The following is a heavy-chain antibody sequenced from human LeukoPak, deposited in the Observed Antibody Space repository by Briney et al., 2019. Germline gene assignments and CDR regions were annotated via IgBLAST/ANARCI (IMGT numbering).Heavy chain of an antibody. V-gene: IGHV1-2*02. CDR3: AREGDTYYDFWSGYYSRNYNWFDP. Sequence: GASVKVSCKASGYTFTGYYMHWVRQAPGQGLEWMGWINPNSGGTNYAQKFQGRATMTRDTSISTAYMELSRLRSDDTAVYYCAREGDTYYDFWSGYYSRNYNWFDPWGQGTLVTVSS. J-gene: IGHJ5*02. D-gene: IGHD3-3*01. CDR1: GYTFTGYY. CDR2: INPNSGGT.